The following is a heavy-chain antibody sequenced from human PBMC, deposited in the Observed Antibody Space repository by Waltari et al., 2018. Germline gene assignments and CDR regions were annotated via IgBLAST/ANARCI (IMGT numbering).Heavy chain of an antibody. V-gene: IGHV4-39*07. Sequence: QLQLQESGPGLVKPSETLSLTCTVSGGSISSNSYYWGWIRQPPGKGLEWIGSLFYSGSTYYNPSLKSRFTISVDTSKNQFSLKLSSVSAADTAVYYCERERVGSSDYWGQGTLVTVSS. J-gene: IGHJ4*02. D-gene: IGHD1-26*01. CDR3: ERERVGSSDY. CDR1: GGSISSNSYY. CDR2: LFYSGST.